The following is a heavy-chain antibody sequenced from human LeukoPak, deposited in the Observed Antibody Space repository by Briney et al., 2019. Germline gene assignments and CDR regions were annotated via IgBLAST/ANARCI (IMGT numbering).Heavy chain of an antibody. D-gene: IGHD1-26*01. CDR1: GFTFSSYA. Sequence: GGSLRLSCAASGFTFSSYATSWVRQAPGKGLEWVSAISGSGGSTYYADSVKGRFTISRDNSKNTLYLQMNSLRAEDTAVYYCAKDHRSDSGSYYYYWGQGTLVTVSS. V-gene: IGHV3-23*01. CDR2: ISGSGGST. J-gene: IGHJ4*02. CDR3: AKDHRSDSGSYYYY.